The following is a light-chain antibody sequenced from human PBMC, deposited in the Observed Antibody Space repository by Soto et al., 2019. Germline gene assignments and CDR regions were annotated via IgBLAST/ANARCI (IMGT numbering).Light chain of an antibody. CDR3: QSYDSSLSGLVV. CDR1: SSNIGAGYD. V-gene: IGLV1-40*01. J-gene: IGLJ2*01. CDR2: ANN. Sequence: QPVLTQPPSVSWAPGQRITIPCTGSSSNIGAGYDVHWYQQLPGTAPKLLIYANNNRPSGVPDRFSCSKSGTSASLAITGLQAEDEADDYCQSYDSSLSGLVVFGGGTKVTVL.